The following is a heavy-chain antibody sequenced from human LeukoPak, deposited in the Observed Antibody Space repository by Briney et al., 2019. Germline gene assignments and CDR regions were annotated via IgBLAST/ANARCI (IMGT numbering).Heavy chain of an antibody. CDR1: GGSISNYY. D-gene: IGHD4-17*01. CDR2: ISYSGST. J-gene: IGHJ4*02. Sequence: SETLSLTCTVSGGSISNYYWSCIRQPPGKGLEWVGYISYSGSTNYNPSLKSRVTISVDTSKNQFSLRLSSVTAADTAVYYCARLGYGEYLFYSDYWGQGTLVTVSS. V-gene: IGHV4-59*01. CDR3: ARLGYGEYLFYSDY.